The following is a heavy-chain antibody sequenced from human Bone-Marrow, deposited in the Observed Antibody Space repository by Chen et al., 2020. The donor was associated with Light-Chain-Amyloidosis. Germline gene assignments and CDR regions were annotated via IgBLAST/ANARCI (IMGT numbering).Heavy chain of an antibody. CDR1: GGSLSGYY. CDR3: ARRIFGIVRTAYSYYMDV. Sequence: QVQLQQWGAGLLKPSETLSLTCGVYGGSLSGYYWRWIRQSPGKGLEWIGEINHSGDTKYNTSLRGRDTISVDTSKNQFALKLRSVTAADTAVYYCARRIFGIVRTAYSYYMDVWGKGTTVTVSS. J-gene: IGHJ6*03. CDR2: INHSGDT. D-gene: IGHD3-3*01. V-gene: IGHV4-34*01.